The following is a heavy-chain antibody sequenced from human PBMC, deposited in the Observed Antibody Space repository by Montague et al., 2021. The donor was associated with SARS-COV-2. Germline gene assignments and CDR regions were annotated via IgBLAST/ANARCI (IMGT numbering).Heavy chain of an antibody. CDR1: GPTFTSSA. D-gene: IGHD3-10*01. Sequence: SVKVSCKASGPTFTSSAMQWVRQARGQRLEWIGWIVVGSGNTNYAQKFQERVTITRDMSTSTAYMELSSLRSEDTAVYYCAATRPMVRGPNLGYYYYYGMDVWGQGTTVTVSS. J-gene: IGHJ6*02. CDR3: AATRPMVRGPNLGYYYYYGMDV. CDR2: IVVGSGNT. V-gene: IGHV1-58*02.